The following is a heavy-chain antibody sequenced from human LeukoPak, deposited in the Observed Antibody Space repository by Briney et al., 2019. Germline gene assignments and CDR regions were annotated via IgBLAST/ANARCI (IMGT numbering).Heavy chain of an antibody. D-gene: IGHD3-3*01. J-gene: IGHJ4*02. CDR3: ARRIRFLEWLLYSPGGLDY. Sequence: PGGSLRLSCAASGFTFSSYGIHWVRQAPGKGLEWVSYISSSSSTIYYADSVKGRFTISRDNAKNSLYLQMNSLRAEDTAVYYCARRIRFLEWLLYSPGGLDYWGQGTLVTVSS. V-gene: IGHV3-48*01. CDR1: GFTFSSYG. CDR2: ISSSSSTI.